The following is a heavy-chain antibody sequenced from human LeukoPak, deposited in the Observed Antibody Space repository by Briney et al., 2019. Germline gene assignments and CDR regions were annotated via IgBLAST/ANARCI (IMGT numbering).Heavy chain of an antibody. D-gene: IGHD4-17*01. CDR1: GFTFSSYS. Sequence: GGSLRLSCAASGFTFSSYSMNWVRQAPGKGLEWVSSITSSSSYIYYADSVKGRFTISRDNAKNSLYLQMNSLRAEDTAIYYCAKESTYVDSPPFDYWGQGTLVTVSS. J-gene: IGHJ4*02. CDR2: ITSSSSYI. V-gene: IGHV3-21*04. CDR3: AKESTYVDSPPFDY.